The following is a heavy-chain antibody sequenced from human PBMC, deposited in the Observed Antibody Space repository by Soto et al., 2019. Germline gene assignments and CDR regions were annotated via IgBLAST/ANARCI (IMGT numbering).Heavy chain of an antibody. J-gene: IGHJ5*02. CDR2: INPGNGNR. Sequence: QVQLVQSGAEVQKPGASVKVSCKASGYTFTSYAMHWVRQAPGQRLEWMGWINPGNGNRKYSQKFQGRVTITRATSASTAYMELSSLRSEDTAVYYCAIGFRGGDADWFDPWGQGTLVTVSS. V-gene: IGHV1-3*01. CDR1: GYTFTSYA. D-gene: IGHD2-21*02. CDR3: AIGFRGGDADWFDP.